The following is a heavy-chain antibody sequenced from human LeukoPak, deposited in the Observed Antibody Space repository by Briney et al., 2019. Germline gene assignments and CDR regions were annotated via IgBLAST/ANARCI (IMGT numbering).Heavy chain of an antibody. V-gene: IGHV3-7*01. J-gene: IGHJ4*02. CDR2: IKQDGSEK. CDR1: GFTFSSYW. D-gene: IGHD5-24*01. CDR3: ARGSGMATTYY. Sequence: RGSLRLSCAASGFTFSSYWMSWVRQAPGKGLEWVANIKQDGSEKYYVDSVKGRFTISRDNAKNSLYLQMNSLRAEDTAVYYCARGSGMATTYYWGQGTLVTVSS.